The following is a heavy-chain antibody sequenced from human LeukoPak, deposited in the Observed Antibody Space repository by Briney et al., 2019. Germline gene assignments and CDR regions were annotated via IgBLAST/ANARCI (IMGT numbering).Heavy chain of an antibody. CDR3: AKSSYYDSSGYYREYYFDY. CDR2: IKEDGTET. Sequence: GGSLRLSCAASGFMFSSNWMSWVRLAPGKGLEWVANIKEDGTETYYVDSVKGRFTISRDNAKNSLYLQMNSLRAEDTAVYYCAKSSYYDSSGYYREYYFDYWGQGTLVTVSS. D-gene: IGHD3-22*01. V-gene: IGHV3-7*03. CDR1: GFMFSSNW. J-gene: IGHJ4*02.